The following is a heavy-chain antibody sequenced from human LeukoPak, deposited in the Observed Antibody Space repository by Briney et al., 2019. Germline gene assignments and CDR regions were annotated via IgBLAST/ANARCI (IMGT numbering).Heavy chain of an antibody. D-gene: IGHD2-2*01. CDR1: GLTFSSYW. Sequence: GGSLRLSCAASGLTFSSYWMHWVRQAPGKGLVWVSRINSDGSSTIYADSVKGRFTISRDNAKNTVVLQMNSLSAEDTAVYYCATYSSSNGREFQYWGQGTLVTVSS. CDR3: ATYSSSNGREFQY. V-gene: IGHV3-74*01. CDR2: INSDGSST. J-gene: IGHJ1*01.